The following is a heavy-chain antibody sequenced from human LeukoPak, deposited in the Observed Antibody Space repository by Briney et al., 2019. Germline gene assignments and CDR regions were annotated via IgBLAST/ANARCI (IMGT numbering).Heavy chain of an antibody. CDR2: IYYSGST. CDR3: ARGGGYGDHDY. V-gene: IGHV4-30-4*08. CDR1: GGSISSGDYY. D-gene: IGHD4-17*01. Sequence: SETLSLTCPVSGGSISSGDYYWSWIRQPPGKGLEWIGYIYYSGSTYYNPSLKSRVTISVDTSKNQFSLKLSSVTAADTAVYYCARGGGYGDHDYWGQGTLVTVSS. J-gene: IGHJ4*02.